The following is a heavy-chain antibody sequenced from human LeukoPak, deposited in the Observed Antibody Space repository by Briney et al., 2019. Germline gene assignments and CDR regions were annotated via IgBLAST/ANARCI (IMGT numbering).Heavy chain of an antibody. CDR1: GYTFTSYG. CDR2: ISAYNGNT. J-gene: IGHJ4*02. CDR3: ARDDPNYYGSGSYLFDY. Sequence: ASVKVSCKASGYTFTSYGISWVRQAPGQGLEWMGWISAYNGNTNYAQKLQGRVTITTDTSTSTAYMELRSLRSDDTAVYYCARDDPNYYGSGSYLFDYWGQGTLVTVSS. V-gene: IGHV1-18*01. D-gene: IGHD3-10*01.